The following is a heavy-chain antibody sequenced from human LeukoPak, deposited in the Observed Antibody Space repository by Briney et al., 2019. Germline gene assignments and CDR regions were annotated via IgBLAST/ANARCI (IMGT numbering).Heavy chain of an antibody. J-gene: IGHJ6*02. CDR1: GFTFSSYS. V-gene: IGHV3-21*01. CDR2: ISSSSSYI. Sequence: PGGSLRLSCAASGFTFSSYSMNWVRQAPGKGLEWVSSISSSSSYIYYADSVKGRFTISRDNAKNSLYLQMNSLRAEDTAVYYCARAKIYAYGMDVWGQGTTVTVSS. D-gene: IGHD5/OR15-5a*01. CDR3: ARAKIYAYGMDV.